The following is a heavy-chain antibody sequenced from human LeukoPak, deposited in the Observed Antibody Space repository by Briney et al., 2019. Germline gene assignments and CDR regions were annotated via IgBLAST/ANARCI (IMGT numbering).Heavy chain of an antibody. CDR1: GFTFSSYA. D-gene: IGHD2-2*01. Sequence: GGSLRLSCAASGFTFSSYAMSWVRLAPGKGLEWASTISGSGDTAYYADSVRGRFTISRDNSKNTLFLQMSSLRPENTAVYYCARTPQKYCSSTTCYPDYWGQGTLVTVSS. CDR3: ARTPQKYCSSTTCYPDY. J-gene: IGHJ4*02. V-gene: IGHV3-23*01. CDR2: ISGSGDTA.